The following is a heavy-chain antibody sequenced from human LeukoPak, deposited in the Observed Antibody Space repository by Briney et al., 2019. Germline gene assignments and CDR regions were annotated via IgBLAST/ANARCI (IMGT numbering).Heavy chain of an antibody. D-gene: IGHD2-21*02. CDR2: IYHSGST. Sequence: SGTLSLTCAVSGGSISSSNWWSWVRQPPGKGLEWIGEIYHSGSTNYNPSLKSRVTISVDTSKNQFSLKLSSVTAADTAVYYCARDYAYCGGDCYFYFDYWGQGTLVTVSS. CDR1: GGSISSSNW. CDR3: ARDYAYCGGDCYFYFDY. J-gene: IGHJ4*02. V-gene: IGHV4-4*02.